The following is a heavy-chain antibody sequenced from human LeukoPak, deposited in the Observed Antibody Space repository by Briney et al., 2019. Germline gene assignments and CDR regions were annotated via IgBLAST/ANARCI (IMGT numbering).Heavy chain of an antibody. CDR1: GYTFTSYG. D-gene: IGHD2-2*01. J-gene: IGHJ4*02. CDR2: ISAYNGNT. CDR3: ARGVSRVVPAATGY. Sequence: ASVKVSCKASGYTFTSYGISWVRQAPGQGLEWMGWISAYNGNTNYAQKLQGRVTMTTDTSTSTAYMELRSLRSDDTAVYYCARGVSRVVPAATGYWGQGTLVTVSS. V-gene: IGHV1-18*01.